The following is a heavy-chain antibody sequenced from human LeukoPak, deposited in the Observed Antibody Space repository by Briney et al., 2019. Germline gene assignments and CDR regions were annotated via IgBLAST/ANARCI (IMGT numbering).Heavy chain of an antibody. CDR2: IYYSGST. Sequence: SETLSLTCTVSGVSVSSGSYYWSWIRQPPGKGLEWIGYIYYSGSTNYNPSLKSRVTISVDTSKSQFSLKLSSVTAADTAVYYCARCEVRGVPDYWGQGTLVTVSS. CDR3: ARCEVRGVPDY. CDR1: GVSVSSGSYY. J-gene: IGHJ4*02. V-gene: IGHV4-61*01. D-gene: IGHD3-10*01.